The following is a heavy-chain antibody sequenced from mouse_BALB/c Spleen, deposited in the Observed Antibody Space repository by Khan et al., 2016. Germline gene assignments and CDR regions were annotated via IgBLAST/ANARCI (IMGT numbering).Heavy chain of an antibody. J-gene: IGHJ4*01. D-gene: IGHD1-1*01. CDR1: GSTFTSYW. CDR2: INPSTGNT. V-gene: IGHV1-4*01. CDR3: ASFQGRSYAKDY. Sequence: QFQLVQSGAEPAIPGASVKMSCKASGSTFTSYWMHWVKQRPGQGLEWMGYINPSTGNTEYNQKSKDKATLTADSSSSTACMLHSCLRSEDTAVYYWASFQGRSYAKDYWGQGASVTV.